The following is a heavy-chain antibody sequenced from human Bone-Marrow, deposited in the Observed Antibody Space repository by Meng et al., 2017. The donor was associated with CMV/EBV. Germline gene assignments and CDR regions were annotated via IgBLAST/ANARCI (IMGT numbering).Heavy chain of an antibody. J-gene: IGHJ6*02. V-gene: IGHV4-59*01. CDR1: GGSISSYY. D-gene: IGHD4-17*01. Sequence: GSLRLSCTVSGGSISSYYWSWIRQPPGKGLEWIGYIYYSGSTNYNPSLKSRVTISVDTSKTQFSLKLSSVTAADTAVYYCARLSYGEHYYYGMDVWGQGTTVTVSS. CDR3: ARLSYGEHYYYGMDV. CDR2: IYYSGST.